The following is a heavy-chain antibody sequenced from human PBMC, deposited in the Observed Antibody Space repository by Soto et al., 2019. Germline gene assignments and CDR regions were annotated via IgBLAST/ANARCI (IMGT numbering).Heavy chain of an antibody. Sequence: PSETLSLTCAVSGGSISSRAYSWSWIRQPPGKGLEWIGYIDHSGSTYYNPSLKSRVTISVDRSKNQFSLNLNSVTAADTAVYYCARGGSSWYDYWGQGTLVTVLL. J-gene: IGHJ4*02. CDR2: IDHSGST. V-gene: IGHV4-30-2*01. CDR1: GGSISSRAYS. CDR3: ARGGSSWYDY. D-gene: IGHD6-13*01.